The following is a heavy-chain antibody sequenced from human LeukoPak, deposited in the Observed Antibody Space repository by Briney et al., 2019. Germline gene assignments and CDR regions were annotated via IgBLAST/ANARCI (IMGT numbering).Heavy chain of an antibody. Sequence: GGSLRLSCAASGFTFDDYAMLWVRQAPGKGLEWVSGISWNSGSIGYADSVKGRFTISRDNAKNSLYLQMNSLRAEDTALYYCAKDKSDNIGGFDYWSQGTLVTVSS. CDR2: ISWNSGSI. CDR1: GFTFDDYA. J-gene: IGHJ4*02. D-gene: IGHD1-14*01. V-gene: IGHV3-9*01. CDR3: AKDKSDNIGGFDY.